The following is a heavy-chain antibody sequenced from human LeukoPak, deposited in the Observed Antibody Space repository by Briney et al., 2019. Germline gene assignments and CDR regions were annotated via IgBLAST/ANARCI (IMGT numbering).Heavy chain of an antibody. CDR2: INHSGST. CDR3: AGAGDYDDGAFDI. Sequence: SETLSLTCTVSGGSISSSSYYWGWIRQPPGKGLEWIGEINHSGSTSYNPSLKSRVTISVDTSKNQFSLKLSSVTAADTAVYYCAGAGDYDDGAFDIWGRGTMVTVSS. CDR1: GGSISSSSYY. D-gene: IGHD4-17*01. V-gene: IGHV4-39*07. J-gene: IGHJ3*02.